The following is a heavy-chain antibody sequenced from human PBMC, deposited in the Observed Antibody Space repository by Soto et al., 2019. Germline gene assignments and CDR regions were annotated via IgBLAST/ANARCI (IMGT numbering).Heavy chain of an antibody. CDR2: IIPIFGTA. J-gene: IGHJ6*02. CDR1: GGTFSSYA. D-gene: IGHD2-21*01. Sequence: SVKVSCKASGGTFSSYAISWVRQAPGQGLEWMGGIIPIFGTANYAQKFQGRVTITADQSTSTACMELSSLRSEDTAAYHWARDPGIDYNYYGRHGWDQGTTVTV. V-gene: IGHV1-69*13. CDR3: ARDPGIDYNYYGRHG.